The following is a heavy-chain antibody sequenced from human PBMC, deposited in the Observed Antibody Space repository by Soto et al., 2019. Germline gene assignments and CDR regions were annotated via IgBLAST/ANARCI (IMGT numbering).Heavy chain of an antibody. CDR1: GFTFSSYA. Sequence: PGGSLRLSCAASGFTFSSYAMHWVRQAPGKGLEWVAVISYDGSNKYYADSVKGRFTISRDNSKNTLYLQMNSLRAEDTAVYYCAREESAVVFTPYNWFDPWGQGTLVTLSS. J-gene: IGHJ5*02. CDR3: AREESAVVFTPYNWFDP. D-gene: IGHD3-22*01. CDR2: ISYDGSNK. V-gene: IGHV3-30-3*01.